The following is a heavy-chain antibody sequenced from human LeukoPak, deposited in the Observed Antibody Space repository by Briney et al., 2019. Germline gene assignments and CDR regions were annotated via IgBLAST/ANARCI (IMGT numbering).Heavy chain of an antibody. Sequence: QTGGSLRLSCAGSGFTFSNYEMNWIRQAPGKGLEWVSYITGNGGNVNYADSVKGRFTISRDNAKNSPYLQMSSLRVEDTAIYYCAREGESADRDAFDIWGQGTMVTVSS. CDR3: AREGESADRDAFDI. V-gene: IGHV3-48*03. J-gene: IGHJ3*02. CDR1: GFTFSNYE. D-gene: IGHD3-16*01. CDR2: ITGNGGNV.